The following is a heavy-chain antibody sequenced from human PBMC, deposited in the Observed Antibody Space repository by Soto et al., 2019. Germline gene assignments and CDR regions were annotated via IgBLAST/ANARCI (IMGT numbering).Heavy chain of an antibody. J-gene: IGHJ5*02. CDR2: ISAYNGNT. D-gene: IGHD1-26*01. V-gene: IGHV1-18*01. CDR1: GYAFSTYG. CDR3: ARSSGTSYIWFDP. Sequence: QVQLVQSATEVKKPGASVKVSCKASGYAFSTYGISWVRQAPGQGLEWMGGISAYNGNTNYAQKLQDRVTMTTDTSTNTAYKEVRSLRSDDTAVYYCARSSGTSYIWFDPWGQGTLVIVSS.